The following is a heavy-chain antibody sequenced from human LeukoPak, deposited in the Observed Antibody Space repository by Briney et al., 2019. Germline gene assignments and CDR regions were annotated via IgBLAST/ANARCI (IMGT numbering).Heavy chain of an antibody. CDR1: GVSISSSSYD. CDR2: IDYSVSA. J-gene: IGHJ6*03. V-gene: IGHV4-39*07. Sequence: SETLSLTCTVSGVSISSSSYDWGWLRQPPGRGLEWSGSIDYSVSAYYNPSLKNRLTISVDTSKNQFSLKLSSGTAADTAVYYCGRGSYLTIFGVVMAYYYKDVRGKGTTVTVSS. D-gene: IGHD3-3*01. CDR3: GRGSYLTIFGVVMAYYYKDV.